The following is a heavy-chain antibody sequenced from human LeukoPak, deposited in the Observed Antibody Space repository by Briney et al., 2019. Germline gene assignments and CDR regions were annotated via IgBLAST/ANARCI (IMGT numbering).Heavy chain of an antibody. V-gene: IGHV4-31*03. D-gene: IGHD6-6*01. J-gene: IGHJ4*02. CDR3: ARRSIAPSSSYYFDY. CDR2: IYYSGST. Sequence: SETLSLTCTVSGGSISSGGYYWSWMRQHPGKGLEWIGYIYYSGSTYYNPSLKSRVTISVDTSKNQFSLKLSSVTAADTAVYYCARRSIAPSSSYYFDYWGQGTLVTVSS. CDR1: GGSISSGGYY.